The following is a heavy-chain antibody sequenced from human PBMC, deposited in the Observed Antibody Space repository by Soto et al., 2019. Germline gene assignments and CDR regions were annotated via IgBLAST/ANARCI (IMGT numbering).Heavy chain of an antibody. Sequence: QVPLVQSGAEVKKPGASVKVSCKASGYTFTSYGISWVRPAPGQGLAWMGWISAYNGNTNYAQKHQGRVTMTTDTATSTAYMELRSLRSEDTAVYYCAIGYYGSGIYLPYAFDIWGQGTMVTVSS. CDR2: ISAYNGNT. CDR1: GYTFTSYG. D-gene: IGHD3-10*01. V-gene: IGHV1-18*01. CDR3: AIGYYGSGIYLPYAFDI. J-gene: IGHJ3*02.